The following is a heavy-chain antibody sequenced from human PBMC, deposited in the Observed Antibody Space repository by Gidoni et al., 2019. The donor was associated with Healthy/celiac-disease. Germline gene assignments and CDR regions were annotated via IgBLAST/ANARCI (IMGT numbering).Heavy chain of an antibody. J-gene: IGHJ4*02. V-gene: IGHV4-34*01. CDR2: IKHSGST. D-gene: IGHD6-13*01. CDR1: GGSFSGYY. CDR3: ARGHRTGSSWYDY. Sequence: QVQLQQWGAGLLKPSETLSLTCAVYGGSFSGYYWSWIRQPPGKGLEWIGEIKHSGSTNYNPSLKSRVTISVDTSKNQFSLKLSSVTAADTAVYYCARGHRTGSSWYDYWGQGTLVTVSS.